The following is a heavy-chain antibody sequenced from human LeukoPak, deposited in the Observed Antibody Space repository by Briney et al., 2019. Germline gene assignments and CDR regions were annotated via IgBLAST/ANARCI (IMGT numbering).Heavy chain of an antibody. D-gene: IGHD2-21*02. CDR2: ISPIFGTA. CDR1: GGTFSSYA. V-gene: IGHV1-69*13. CDR3: ARDRCGGDCYLVNNWFDP. J-gene: IGHJ5*02. Sequence: SVKVSCKASGGTFSSYAISWVRQAPGQGLEWMGGISPIFGTANYAQKFQGRVTITADESTSTAYMELSSLRSEDTAVYYCARDRCGGDCYLVNNWFDPWGQGTLVTVSS.